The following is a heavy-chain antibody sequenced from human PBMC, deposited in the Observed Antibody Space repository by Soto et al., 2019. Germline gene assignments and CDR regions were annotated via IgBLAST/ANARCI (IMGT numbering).Heavy chain of an antibody. Sequence: PGGSLRLSCAASGVTFSIYAMSWARQAPGKGLEWVSAISGSGGSTYYADSVKGRFTISRDNSKNTLYLQMNSLRAEDTAVYYCAKVNLGDAYFDYWGQGTLVTVSS. D-gene: IGHD4-17*01. CDR2: ISGSGGST. V-gene: IGHV3-23*01. CDR1: GVTFSIYA. CDR3: AKVNLGDAYFDY. J-gene: IGHJ4*02.